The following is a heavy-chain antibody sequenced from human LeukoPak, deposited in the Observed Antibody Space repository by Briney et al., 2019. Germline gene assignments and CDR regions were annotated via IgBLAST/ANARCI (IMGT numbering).Heavy chain of an antibody. CDR3: ARRRITMVRGVIRDDAFDI. J-gene: IGHJ3*02. CDR1: GDSINSYY. Sequence: PSETLSLTCTVSGDSINSYYWTWIRQPAGKGLEWIGRIYTSGSTNYNPSLKSRVTMSVDTSKNQFSLKLSSVTAADTAVYYCARRRITMVRGVIRDDAFDIWGQGTMVTVSS. V-gene: IGHV4-4*07. D-gene: IGHD3-10*01. CDR2: IYTSGST.